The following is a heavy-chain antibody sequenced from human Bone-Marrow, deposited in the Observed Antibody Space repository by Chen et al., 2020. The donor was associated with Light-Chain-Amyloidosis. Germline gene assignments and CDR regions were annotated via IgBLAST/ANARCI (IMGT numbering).Heavy chain of an antibody. D-gene: IGHD6-13*01. CDR1: RGPFTSYA. J-gene: IGHJ6*02. CDR2: IIPMFGSI. Sequence: QTQLVQSGAEVKKPGSSVRVSCKASRGPFTSYAINWVRQAPGQGLEWMGGIIPMFGSIRYAQRFQGRVTITADESTSTAYMDLSGLRSEDSAVYFCARDQTSSWSRYGMDVWGQGTSVVVSS. V-gene: IGHV1-69*01. CDR3: ARDQTSSWSRYGMDV.